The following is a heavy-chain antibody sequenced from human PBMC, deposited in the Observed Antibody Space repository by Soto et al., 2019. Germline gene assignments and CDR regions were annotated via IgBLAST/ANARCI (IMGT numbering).Heavy chain of an antibody. Sequence: EVQLLESGGGLVQPGGSLSLSCAASAFTFNNYAMSWVRQAPGKGLEWVSGIGGSGRTTYYADSVKGRFTISRNNSNNTLFLQMTSLRAEDTAVYYCAKSRYSDTSGEFYDYWGQGTLVTVSS. CDR3: AKSRYSDTSGEFYDY. CDR2: IGGSGRTT. CDR1: AFTFNNYA. J-gene: IGHJ4*02. V-gene: IGHV3-23*01. D-gene: IGHD3-22*01.